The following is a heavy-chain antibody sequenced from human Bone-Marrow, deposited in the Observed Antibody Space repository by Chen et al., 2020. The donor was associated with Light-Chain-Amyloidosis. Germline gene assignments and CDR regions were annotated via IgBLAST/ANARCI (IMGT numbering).Heavy chain of an antibody. J-gene: IGHJ3*02. CDR1: GVAFSSYA. V-gene: IGHV3-23*04. CDR2: ISGSGGSR. CDR3: AKDISYDDILPGYPADAFDI. Sequence: EVQLVESGGGLLQRGGSLRLSCAASGVAFSSYAMSWVRPAPGKGLEWVSTISGSGGSRYYGDSVKGRLTISRDNSKNALFLQMNSLRAEDTAVYYCAKDISYDDILPGYPADAFDIWGQGTMVTVSS. D-gene: IGHD3-9*01.